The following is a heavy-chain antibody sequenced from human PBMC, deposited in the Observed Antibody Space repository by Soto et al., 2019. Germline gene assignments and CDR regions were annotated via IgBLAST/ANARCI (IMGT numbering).Heavy chain of an antibody. CDR1: GFTFSPYA. J-gene: IGHJ6*02. CDR2: ISGSGGNT. D-gene: IGHD3-16*01. CDR3: AKGLRRLLRTQYYYGLDV. V-gene: IGHV3-23*01. Sequence: EVQLLESGGGLVQPGGSLRLSCAASGFTFSPYAMTWVRQAPGKGLEWVSSISGSGGNTNYADSVEGRFTVSRDNTKRTLSLQRNSLTEEDTAIYYCAKGLRRLLRTQYYYGLDVWGRGTTVTVSS.